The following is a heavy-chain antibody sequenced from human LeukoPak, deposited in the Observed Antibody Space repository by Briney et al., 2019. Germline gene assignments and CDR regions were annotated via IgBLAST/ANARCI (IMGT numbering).Heavy chain of an antibody. D-gene: IGHD1-26*01. V-gene: IGHV1-24*01. J-gene: IGHJ3*02. CDR2: FDPEDGET. Sequence: ASVKVSCKVSGYTLTELSMHWGRQAPGKGLEWMGGFDPEDGETIYAQKFQGRVTMTEDTSTDTAYMEPSSLRSEDTAVYYCATDPSGRRHAFDIWGQGTMVTVSS. CDR3: ATDPSGRRHAFDI. CDR1: GYTLTELS.